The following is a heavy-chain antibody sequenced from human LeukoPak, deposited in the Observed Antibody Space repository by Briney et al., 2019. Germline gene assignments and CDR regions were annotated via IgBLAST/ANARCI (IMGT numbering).Heavy chain of an antibody. J-gene: IGHJ4*02. CDR1: GFTFSSYA. D-gene: IGHD6-19*01. CDR2: ISHDGSSK. Sequence: GGSLRLSCAASGFTFSSYAMHWVRQAPGKGLEWVALISHDGSSKYYADSVKGRFTISRDNSKNTLYLQMNSLRAEDTAVYYCARSSGWFANEIDYWGQGTLVTVSS. V-gene: IGHV3-30-3*01. CDR3: ARSSGWFANEIDY.